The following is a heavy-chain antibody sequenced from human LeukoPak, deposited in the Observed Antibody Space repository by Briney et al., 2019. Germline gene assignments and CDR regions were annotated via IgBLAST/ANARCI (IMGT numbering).Heavy chain of an antibody. V-gene: IGHV1-18*03. CDR1: GYTFTSYG. D-gene: IGHD6-13*01. CDR3: ARGIAAAGYDY. Sequence: ASVKVSCKASGYTFTSYGISWVRQAPGQGLEWMGWISAYNGNTNYAQKLQGRVTMTTDTSTSTAYMELSSLRSEDMAVYYCARGIAAAGYDYWGQGTLVTVSS. CDR2: ISAYNGNT. J-gene: IGHJ4*02.